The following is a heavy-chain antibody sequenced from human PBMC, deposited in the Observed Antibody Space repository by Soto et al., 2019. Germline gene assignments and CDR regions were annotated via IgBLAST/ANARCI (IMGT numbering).Heavy chain of an antibody. D-gene: IGHD5-12*01. CDR1: GFTFSSYW. CDR3: ARGIVATPNTGIYYYYYMDV. V-gene: IGHV3-7*04. J-gene: IGHJ6*03. CDR2: IKQDGSEK. Sequence: GGSLRLSCAASGFTFSSYWMSWVRQAPGKGLEWVANIKQDGSEKYYVDSVKGRFTISRDNAKNSLYLQMNSLRAEDTAVYYCARGIVATPNTGIYYYYYMDVWGKGTTVTVSS.